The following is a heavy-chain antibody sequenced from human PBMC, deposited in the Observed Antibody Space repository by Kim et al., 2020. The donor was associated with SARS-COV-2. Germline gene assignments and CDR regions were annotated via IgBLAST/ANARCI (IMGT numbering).Heavy chain of an antibody. Sequence: GESLKISCKGSGYNFPSCWIGWVRQMPGKGLEWMGIIYPGDSDTRYSPSFQGQVTIPADKSTTTAYLQWSSLKASDTAMYYCARSAGPYDYYFDYWGQGT. J-gene: IGHJ4*02. CDR2: IYPGDSDT. V-gene: IGHV5-51*01. CDR3: ARSAGPYDYYFDY. D-gene: IGHD3-16*01. CDR1: GYNFPSCW.